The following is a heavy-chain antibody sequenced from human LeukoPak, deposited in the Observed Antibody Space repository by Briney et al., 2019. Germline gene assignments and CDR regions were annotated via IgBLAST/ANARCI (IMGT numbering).Heavy chain of an antibody. Sequence: GESLKISCKGSGYSFTSYWIGWVRQMPGKGLEWMGIIYPGDSDTRYSPSFQGQVTISADRSISTAYLQWSSLKASDTAMYYCARGFYGGYYYYYYMDVWGKGTTITISS. D-gene: IGHD4/OR15-4a*01. CDR2: IYPGDSDT. V-gene: IGHV5-51*01. CDR3: ARGFYGGYYYYYYMDV. CDR1: GYSFTSYW. J-gene: IGHJ6*03.